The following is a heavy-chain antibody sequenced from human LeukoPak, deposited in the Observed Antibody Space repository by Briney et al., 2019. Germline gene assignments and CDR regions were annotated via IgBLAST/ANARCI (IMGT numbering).Heavy chain of an antibody. CDR2: VYNTGST. CDR1: GGSIISSF. D-gene: IGHD6-19*01. CDR3: ARPSGSNGWYPWALDI. V-gene: IGHV4-59*08. J-gene: IGHJ3*02. Sequence: SETLSLTCTVSGGSIISSFWDWGWLRQPPGKGLEWIGYVYNTGSTHSDWSLKSRVHMLVATSRYRLTLKLSSVTTPYTAASYCARPSGSNGWYPWALDIWGRGTMVTVSS.